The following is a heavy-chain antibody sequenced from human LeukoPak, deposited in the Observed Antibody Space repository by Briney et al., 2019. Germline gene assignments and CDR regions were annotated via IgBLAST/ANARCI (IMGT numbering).Heavy chain of an antibody. CDR3: ARDGSGVWFDY. Sequence: GASVKVSCKVSNYTFTSYGISWVRQAPGQGLEWMAWINAYNGDTNYAQKFQGRVTLTTDTSTSTAYMELRSLRSDDTAVYYCARDGSGVWFDYWGQGTLVTVSS. CDR2: INAYNGDT. D-gene: IGHD3-10*01. V-gene: IGHV1-18*01. J-gene: IGHJ4*02. CDR1: NYTFTSYG.